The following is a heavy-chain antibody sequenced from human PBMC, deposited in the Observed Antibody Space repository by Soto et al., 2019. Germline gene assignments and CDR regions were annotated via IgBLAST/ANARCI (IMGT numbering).Heavy chain of an antibody. V-gene: IGHV3-30*18. J-gene: IGHJ4*02. CDR3: AKGIAARPGGYFDY. CDR2: ISYDGSNK. CDR1: GFTFSSYG. Sequence: QVQLVESGGGVVQPGRSLRLSCAASGFTFSSYGMHWVRQAPGKGLEWVAVISYDGSNKYYADSVKGRFTISRDNSKNTLYLQMNSLRAEDTAVYYCAKGIAARPGGYFDYWGQGTLVTVSS. D-gene: IGHD6-6*01.